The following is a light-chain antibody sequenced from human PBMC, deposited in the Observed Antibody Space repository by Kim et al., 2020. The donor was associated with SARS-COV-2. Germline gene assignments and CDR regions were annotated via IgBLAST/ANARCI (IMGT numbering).Light chain of an antibody. V-gene: IGKV3-20*01. CDR1: QSVSSSY. Sequence: PGERATLPCRASQSVSSSYLAWYQQKPGQAPRLLNDGASSRATGIPDRFSGSGSGTDFTLTISRLEPEDFAVYYCQQYGSSLSITFGQGTRLEIK. CDR2: GAS. CDR3: QQYGSSLSIT. J-gene: IGKJ5*01.